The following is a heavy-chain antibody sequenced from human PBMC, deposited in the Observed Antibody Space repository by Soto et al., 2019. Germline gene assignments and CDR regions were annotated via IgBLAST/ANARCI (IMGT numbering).Heavy chain of an antibody. Sequence: SETLSLTCAVYGGSFSGYYWSWIRQPPGKGLEWIGEINHSGSTNYNPSLKSRVTISVDTSKNQFSLKLSSVTAADTAVYYCARRPSGYCSGGSCRNWFDPWGQGTLVTVSS. V-gene: IGHV4-34*01. J-gene: IGHJ5*02. CDR3: ARRPSGYCSGGSCRNWFDP. D-gene: IGHD2-15*01. CDR2: INHSGST. CDR1: GGSFSGYY.